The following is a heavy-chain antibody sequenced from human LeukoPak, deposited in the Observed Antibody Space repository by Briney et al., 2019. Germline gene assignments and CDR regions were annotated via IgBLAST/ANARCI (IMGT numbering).Heavy chain of an antibody. J-gene: IGHJ4*02. CDR1: GYTFTSYY. V-gene: IGHV1-46*01. CDR2: INPSGGNT. Sequence: GASVKVSCKASGYTFTSYYMHWVRQAPGQGLEWMGIINPSGGNTSYAQKFQGRVTMTRDTSTSTVYMELSSLRSEDTAVYYCARGGRSSGYYWRFDYWGQGTLVTVSS. D-gene: IGHD3-22*01. CDR3: ARGGRSSGYYWRFDY.